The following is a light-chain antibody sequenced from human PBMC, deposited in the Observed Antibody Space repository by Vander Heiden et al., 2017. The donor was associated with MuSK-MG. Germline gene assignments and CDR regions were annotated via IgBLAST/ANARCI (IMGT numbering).Light chain of an antibody. CDR1: NIESKS. CDR3: LVWDSSRAHV. CDR2: DDY. Sequence: SYVLTQPPSVSVAPGQTARITCGGNNIESKSVHWYRQKPGEAPVLVVYDDYARPSGVPERFSGSNSGNTATLSIAKVEAGDEGDYYCLVWDSSRAHVFGPGTRVTVL. J-gene: IGLJ1*01. V-gene: IGLV3-21*02.